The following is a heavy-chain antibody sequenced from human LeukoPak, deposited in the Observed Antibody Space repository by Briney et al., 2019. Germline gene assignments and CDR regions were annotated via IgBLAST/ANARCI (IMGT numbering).Heavy chain of an antibody. CDR1: GFTFSSYG. D-gene: IGHD4-11*01. J-gene: IGHJ6*02. CDR3: ARDRDYSNYGRYNYYYYGMDV. V-gene: IGHV3-33*01. CDR2: IWYDGSNK. Sequence: PGRSLRLSCAASGFTFSSYGMHWVRQAPGKGLEWVAVIWYDGSNKYYADSVKGRFTISRDNSKNTLYLQMSSLRAEDTAVYYCARDRDYSNYGRYNYYYYGMDVWGQGTTVTVSS.